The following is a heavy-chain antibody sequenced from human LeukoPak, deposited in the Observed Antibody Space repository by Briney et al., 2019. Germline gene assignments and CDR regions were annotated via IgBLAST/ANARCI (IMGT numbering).Heavy chain of an antibody. J-gene: IGHJ4*02. V-gene: IGHV3-7*01. Sequence: GGSLRLSCAASGFTFSSYWISWVRQAPGKGLEWVANIKQDGSEKYYVDSVKGRFTISRDNAKNSLYLQMNSLRAEDTAVYYCARERGLTFDYWGQGTLVTVSS. CDR1: GFTFSSYW. CDR2: IKQDGSEK. CDR3: ARERGLTFDY. D-gene: IGHD3-16*01.